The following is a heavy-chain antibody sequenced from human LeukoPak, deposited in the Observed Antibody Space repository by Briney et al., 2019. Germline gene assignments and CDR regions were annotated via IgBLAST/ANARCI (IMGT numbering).Heavy chain of an antibody. CDR2: VIPIFGTA. CDR3: ARSGVGSDLNGRTDWLLHYFDY. CDR1: GYSFNNYA. V-gene: IGHV1-69*06. J-gene: IGHJ4*02. Sequence: ASVTVSCKASGYSFNNYAMQWVRQAPGQGLEWMGGVIPIFGTANYAQKFQGRVTITADKSTSTAYMELSSLRSEDTAVYYCARSGVGSDLNGRTDWLLHYFDYWGQGTLVTVSS. D-gene: IGHD3-9*01.